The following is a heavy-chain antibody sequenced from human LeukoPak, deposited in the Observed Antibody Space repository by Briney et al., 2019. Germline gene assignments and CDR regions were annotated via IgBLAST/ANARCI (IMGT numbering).Heavy chain of an antibody. CDR1: GFTFTAFY. D-gene: IGHD2-15*01. Sequence: ASVKVSCKASGFTFTAFYMHWVRQAPGRGLEWMAWINLSSGGTNYAQKFRGRVTMTRDSSISTAYMELTSLRSDDTAIYYCVTSTGYFNTWGAFDIWGQRTMVTVSS. CDR2: INLSSGGT. J-gene: IGHJ3*02. V-gene: IGHV1-2*02. CDR3: VTSTGYFNTWGAFDI.